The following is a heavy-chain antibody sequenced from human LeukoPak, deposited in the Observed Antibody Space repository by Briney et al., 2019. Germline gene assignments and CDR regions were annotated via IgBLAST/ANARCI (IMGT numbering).Heavy chain of an antibody. V-gene: IGHV3-7*01. CDR3: ASYCSSTSCYTFDY. CDR2: IQQDGSEK. J-gene: IGHJ4*02. Sequence: GGSLRLSCEVSGFIFSRYSMSWVRQAPGKGLEWVGNIQQDGSEKYYLDSVKGRFTISRDNAKNSLNLQMNSLRAEDSAVYYCASYCSSTSCYTFDYWGQGTLVTVSS. D-gene: IGHD2-2*02. CDR1: GFIFSRYS.